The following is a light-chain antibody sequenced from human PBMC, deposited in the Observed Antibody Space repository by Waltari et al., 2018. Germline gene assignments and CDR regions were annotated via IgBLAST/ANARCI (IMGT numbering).Light chain of an antibody. CDR2: DVT. Sequence: SALTQPRSVSGSPGQSVTISCTGTTNDLGSYNYVSWYQQHPGKAPKLIILDVTKRPSWVPDRVSGANSGNTASLTISGLRAEDEAEYYCCSYAGSYTWVFGGGTKLTVV. J-gene: IGLJ3*02. V-gene: IGLV2-11*01. CDR3: CSYAGSYTWV. CDR1: TNDLGSYNY.